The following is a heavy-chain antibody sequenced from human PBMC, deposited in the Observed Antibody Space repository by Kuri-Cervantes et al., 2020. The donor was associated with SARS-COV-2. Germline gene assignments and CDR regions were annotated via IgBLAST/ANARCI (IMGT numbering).Heavy chain of an antibody. CDR2: ISYDGSNK. CDR1: GFSFSSYS. J-gene: IGHJ1*01. D-gene: IGHD3-22*01. CDR3: AKPYAPYWYYYDSSGYCPTSANPKTAFEYFQN. Sequence: GESLSLACPVSGFSFSSYSMHWVRQPPGKGLEWVAVISYDGSNKYYADSGKGRVTIHRDTSKHTRYRQMNRRRAEDTAVYYCAKPYAPYWYYYDSSGYCPTSANPKTAFEYFQNWGQGTLVTVSS. V-gene: IGHV3-30*18.